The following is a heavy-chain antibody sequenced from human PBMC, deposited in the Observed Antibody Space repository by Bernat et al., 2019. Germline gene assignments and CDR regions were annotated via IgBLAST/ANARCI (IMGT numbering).Heavy chain of an antibody. CDR1: GYTFTHHG. V-gene: IGHV1-18*01. CDR2: ISGYNGDT. CDR3: ARDPSNTSGWYAYFDS. Sequence: QVQLVQSGTEVKKPGASVRVSCKTSGYTFTHHGIGWVRQAPGQGLEWLGWISGYNGDTIYAQRLQGRVTMTTYTPTNTAYMELTSLRPDDTAVYYCARDPSNTSGWYAYFDSWGQGTPVTVSS. D-gene: IGHD6-19*01. J-gene: IGHJ4*02.